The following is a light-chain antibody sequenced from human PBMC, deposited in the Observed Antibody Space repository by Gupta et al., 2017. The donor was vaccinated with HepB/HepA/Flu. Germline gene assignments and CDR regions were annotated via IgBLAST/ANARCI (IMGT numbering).Light chain of an antibody. V-gene: IGLV3-25*03. CDR2: EDS. CDR3: QSADSTANYVV. CDR1: ALAKQY. J-gene: IGLJ2*01. Sequence: SYELTQPHSVSVSLGQTARITCTGDALAKQYGSWYQGKPGQAPVLVIYEDSERPSGIPERFSGSSSGTTITLTISGVQAEDEADYYCQSADSTANYVVFGGGTKLTVL.